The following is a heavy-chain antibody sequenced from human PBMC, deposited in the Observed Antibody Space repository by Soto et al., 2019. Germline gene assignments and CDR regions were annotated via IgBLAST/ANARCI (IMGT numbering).Heavy chain of an antibody. CDR2: INHSGST. CDR3: ARESIAAAGTREDWYFDL. D-gene: IGHD6-13*01. V-gene: IGHV4-34*01. J-gene: IGHJ2*01. Sequence: LSLTCAVYGGSFSGYYGSWIRQPPGKRLEWIGEINHSGSTNYNPSLKSQVTISVDTSKNQFSLKLSSVTAADTAVYYCARESIAAAGTREDWYFDLWGRGTLVTVSS. CDR1: GGSFSGYY.